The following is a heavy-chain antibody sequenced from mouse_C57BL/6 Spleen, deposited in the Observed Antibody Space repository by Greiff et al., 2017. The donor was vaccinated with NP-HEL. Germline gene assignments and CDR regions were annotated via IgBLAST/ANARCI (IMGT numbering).Heavy chain of an antibody. Sequence: EVQLVESGPELVKPGDSVKISCKASGYSFTGYFMNWVMQSHGKSLEWIGRINPYNGDTFYNQKFKGKATLTVDKSSSTAHMELRSLTSEDSAVYYCARNSNYEAWFAYWGQGTLVTVSA. V-gene: IGHV1-20*01. J-gene: IGHJ3*01. CDR3: ARNSNYEAWFAY. CDR1: GYSFTGYF. D-gene: IGHD2-5*01. CDR2: INPYNGDT.